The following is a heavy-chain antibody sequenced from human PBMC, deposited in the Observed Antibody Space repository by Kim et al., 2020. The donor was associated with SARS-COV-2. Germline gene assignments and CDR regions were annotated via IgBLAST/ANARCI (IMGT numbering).Heavy chain of an antibody. CDR2: ICGNGGYI. Sequence: GGSLRLSCAASGFNFADYTMNWVRQAPGKGLEWVTAICGNGGYIFYRDSVKGRFTVSRDNVKKSAYLQMSSLGAEDTAVYYCARGTAVRSVSHSVFDFWGRGPTVIVSS. J-gene: IGHJ3*01. CDR3: ARGTAVRSVSHSVFDF. D-gene: IGHD3-10*02. V-gene: IGHV3-21*01. CDR1: GFNFADYT.